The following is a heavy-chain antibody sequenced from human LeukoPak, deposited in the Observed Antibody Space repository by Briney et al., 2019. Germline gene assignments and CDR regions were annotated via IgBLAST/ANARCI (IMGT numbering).Heavy chain of an antibody. CDR1: GFTVSSSY. V-gene: IGHV3-49*04. CDR3: TRERLGVVYYDILTGYAYDY. CDR2: IRSKAYGGTT. D-gene: IGHD3-9*01. J-gene: IGHJ4*02. Sequence: PGGSLRLSCAASGFTVSSSYMSWVRQAPGKGLEWVGFIRSKAYGGTTEYAASVKGRFTISRDDSKSIAYLQMNSLKTEDTAVYYCTRERLGVVYYDILTGYAYDYWGQGTLVTVSS.